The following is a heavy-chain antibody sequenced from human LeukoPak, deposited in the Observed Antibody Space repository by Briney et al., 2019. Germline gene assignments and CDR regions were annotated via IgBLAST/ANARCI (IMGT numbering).Heavy chain of an antibody. V-gene: IGHV5-51*01. CDR1: GYNFATYW. D-gene: IGHD3-16*01. CDR3: ARGLGELLPTDAFGL. CDR2: FYPGDSDS. J-gene: IGHJ3*01. Sequence: GQSLKIYCKGSGYNFATYWIPWVRQMPGKGLEWMGVFYPGDSDSKYRPSFQGQVTISADKSISTAYLHWSSLKASDTAIYYCARGLGELLPTDAFGLWGQWTLVTVSS.